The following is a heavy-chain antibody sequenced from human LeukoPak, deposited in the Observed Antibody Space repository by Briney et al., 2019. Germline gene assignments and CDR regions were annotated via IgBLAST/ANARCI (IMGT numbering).Heavy chain of an antibody. CDR2: ISGGSSYI. Sequence: GGPLRLSCAASGFTFNNYNMNWVRQAPGKGLGWVSSISGGSSYIYYADSVKGRFTISRDNARNSLHLQMNSLRAEDTAVYYCARSQGTHYTSGSMGYWGQGTLVTVSS. J-gene: IGHJ4*02. V-gene: IGHV3-21*01. D-gene: IGHD6-19*01. CDR1: GFTFNNYN. CDR3: ARSQGTHYTSGSMGY.